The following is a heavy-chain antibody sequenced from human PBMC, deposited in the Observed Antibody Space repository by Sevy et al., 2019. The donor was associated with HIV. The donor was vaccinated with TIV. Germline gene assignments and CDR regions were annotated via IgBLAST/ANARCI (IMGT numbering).Heavy chain of an antibody. CDR2: IYSGGST. CDR1: GFTVSSNY. D-gene: IGHD2-15*01. J-gene: IGHJ5*02. V-gene: IGHV3-66*01. Sequence: GESLKISCAASGFTVSSNYMSWVRQAPGKGLEWVSIIYSGGSTYYADSVKGRFTISRDNSKNTLYHQMNSLRAEDTAVYYCARERFTLGYCSGGSCPSWGQGTLVTVSS. CDR3: ARERFTLGYCSGGSCPS.